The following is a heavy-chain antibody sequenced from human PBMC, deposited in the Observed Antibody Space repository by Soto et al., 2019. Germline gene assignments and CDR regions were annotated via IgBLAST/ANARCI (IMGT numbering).Heavy chain of an antibody. V-gene: IGHV3-7*04. CDR2: IKQDGSEK. D-gene: IGHD1-20*01. Sequence: PGGSLRLSCAASGFTFSNHWINWIRQTPGRGLEWLAVIKQDGSEKYYVDSVKGRFTVSRDNAMNSAYLQMNSLRVDDTAVYYCARDWYMDYWGQGP. J-gene: IGHJ4*02. CDR3: ARDWYMDY. CDR1: GFTFSNHW.